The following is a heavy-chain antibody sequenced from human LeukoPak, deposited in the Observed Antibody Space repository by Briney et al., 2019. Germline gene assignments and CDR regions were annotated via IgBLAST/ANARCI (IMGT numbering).Heavy chain of an antibody. D-gene: IGHD3-22*01. CDR2: ISNSGSST. CDR1: GFTFSSYA. J-gene: IGHJ3*02. Sequence: GGSLRLSCAASGFTFSSYAMIWVRQAPGKGLEWVSVISNSGSSTDYADSAKGRFTISRDNSQNTLYLPMNSLRAEDTAVYYCAKDPPRSRAIVDAFDIWGQGTLVTVSS. CDR3: AKDPPRSRAIVDAFDI. V-gene: IGHV3-23*01.